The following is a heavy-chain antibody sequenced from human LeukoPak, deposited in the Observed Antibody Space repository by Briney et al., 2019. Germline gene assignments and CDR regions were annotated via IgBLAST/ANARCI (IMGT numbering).Heavy chain of an antibody. Sequence: PGGSLRLSCTASGFTFSTYWMHWVRQAPGKGLVWVSLINSDGSYTDFADSVKGGFTISRDNAQSTLYLQMNSLRVEDTAVYYCATELRESGASSRNAFDIWGQGTVVSVSS. CDR1: GFTFSTYW. CDR3: ATELRESGASSRNAFDI. D-gene: IGHD2-15*01. V-gene: IGHV3-74*01. CDR2: INSDGSYT. J-gene: IGHJ3*02.